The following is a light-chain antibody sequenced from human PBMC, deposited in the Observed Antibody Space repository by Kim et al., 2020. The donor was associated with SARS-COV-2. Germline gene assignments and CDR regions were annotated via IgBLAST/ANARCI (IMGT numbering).Light chain of an antibody. CDR1: QSISSR. CDR3: QQTNSFPRT. V-gene: IGKV1D-12*01. J-gene: IGKJ2*01. Sequence: ASVGDRVTITVRASQSISSRLAWYQQKPGKAPNLLIYGASTLQSGVPSRFSGSGSGTDFTLTISSLQHEDFATYYCQQTNSFPRTFGPGTKLEIK. CDR2: GAS.